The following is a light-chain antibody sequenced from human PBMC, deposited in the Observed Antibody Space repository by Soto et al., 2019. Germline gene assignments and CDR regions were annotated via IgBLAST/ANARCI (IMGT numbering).Light chain of an antibody. J-gene: IGLJ1*01. CDR1: SSNIGSNY. Sequence: QSVLTQPPSASGTPGQRVTISCSGSSSNIGSNYVYWYQHLPGTAPKLLIYSNNQRPSGVPDRFSGSKSGTSASLAISGVRSEDEADYYCAAWDDSLSGYVFGTGTKLTVL. CDR3: AAWDDSLSGYV. CDR2: SNN. V-gene: IGLV1-47*02.